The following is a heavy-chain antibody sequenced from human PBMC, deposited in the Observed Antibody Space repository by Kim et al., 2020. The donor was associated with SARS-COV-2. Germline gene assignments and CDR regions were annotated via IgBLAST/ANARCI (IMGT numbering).Heavy chain of an antibody. CDR2: INSDGSST. J-gene: IGHJ6*02. V-gene: IGHV3-74*01. CDR3: ARGPMVRGVRHYYYGMDV. Sequence: GGSLRLSCAASGFTFSSYWMHWVRQAPGKGLVWVSRINSDGSSTSYADSVKGRFTISRDNAKNTLYLQMNSLRAEDTAVYYCARGPMVRGVRHYYYGMDVWGQGTTVTVSS. CDR1: GFTFSSYW. D-gene: IGHD3-10*01.